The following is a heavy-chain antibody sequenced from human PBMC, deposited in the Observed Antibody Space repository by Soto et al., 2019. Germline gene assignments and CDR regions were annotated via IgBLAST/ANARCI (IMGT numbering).Heavy chain of an antibody. CDR1: GFTFSDYY. Sequence: QVQLVESGGGLVKPGGSLRLSCAASGFTFSDYYMSWIRQAPGKGLEWVSYISSSGSTIYYADSVKGRFTISRDNAKNSLYLQMNSLRAEYTALYYLARFYYSSSWNYYYYCMDVWGQGTTVTFSS. D-gene: IGHD6-13*01. CDR2: ISSSGSTI. J-gene: IGHJ6*02. V-gene: IGHV3-11*01. CDR3: ARFYYSSSWNYYYYCMDV.